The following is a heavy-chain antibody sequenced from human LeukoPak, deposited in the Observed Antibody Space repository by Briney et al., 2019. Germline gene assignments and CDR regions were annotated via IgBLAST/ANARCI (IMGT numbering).Heavy chain of an antibody. D-gene: IGHD3-16*01. Sequence: PGRSLRLSCAAPGFTFSSYGMHWVRQAPGKGLEWVAVISYDGSNKYYADSVKGRFTISRDNSKNTLYLQMNSLRAEDTAVYYCAKTLWGPRSCPDYWGQGTLVTVSS. J-gene: IGHJ4*02. CDR2: ISYDGSNK. V-gene: IGHV3-30*18. CDR1: GFTFSSYG. CDR3: AKTLWGPRSCPDY.